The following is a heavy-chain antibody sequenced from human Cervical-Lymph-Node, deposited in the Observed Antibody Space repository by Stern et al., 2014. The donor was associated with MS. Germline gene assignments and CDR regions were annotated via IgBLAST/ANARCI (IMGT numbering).Heavy chain of an antibody. CDR3: ARSDYYYGMDV. CDR2: IYYSGST. CDR1: GGSISSYY. Sequence: VQLVESGPGLVKPSETLSLTCTVSGGSISSYYWSWIRQPPGKGLEWIGYIYYSGSTNYNPSLKSRVTISVDTSKNQFSLKLSSVTAADTAVYYCARSDYYYGMDVWGQGTTVTVSS. J-gene: IGHJ6*02. V-gene: IGHV4-59*01.